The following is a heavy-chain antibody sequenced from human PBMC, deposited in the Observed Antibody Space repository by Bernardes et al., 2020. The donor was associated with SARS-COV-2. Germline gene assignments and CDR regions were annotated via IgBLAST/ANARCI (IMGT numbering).Heavy chain of an antibody. V-gene: IGHV4-61*02. CDR2: LHNSGKS. Sequence: SETLSLTCAVSGGSISSGDYYWSWFRQPAGKGLEWIGRLHNSGKSNYNAALKSRVTISLDMSKNQFSLTLTSVTAADTAVYFCARGWYFDPWSGGYAMDVWGQGTTVAVSS. J-gene: IGHJ6*02. D-gene: IGHD3-3*01. CDR1: GGSISSGDYY. CDR3: ARGWYFDPWSGGYAMDV.